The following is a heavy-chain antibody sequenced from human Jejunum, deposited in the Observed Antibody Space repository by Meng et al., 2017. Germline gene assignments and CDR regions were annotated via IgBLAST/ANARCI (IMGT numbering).Heavy chain of an antibody. D-gene: IGHD3-16*01. CDR1: GLTFSNQS. CDR3: TNDRLKH. CDR2: ILDRDGIT. V-gene: IGHV3-23*04. Sequence: EVQRVRSGGGLVHTVGSLRLSCAASGLTFSNQSMSWVRQAPGKGLEWVSVILDRDGITSYADSVKGRFTISRDNAKNTVYLQMNSLRAEDSAFYYCTNDRLKHWGQGALVTVSS. J-gene: IGHJ1*01.